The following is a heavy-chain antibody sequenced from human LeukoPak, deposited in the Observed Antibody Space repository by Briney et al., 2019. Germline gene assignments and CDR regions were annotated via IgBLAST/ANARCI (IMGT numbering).Heavy chain of an antibody. CDR3: ARGNVFFDY. CDR2: VSYSGGA. Sequence: PSETLSLTCTVSGGSISSYYWSWIRQPPGKRLECIGYVSYSGGANYSPSLKSRVTMSLDTSRSRFSLKLSSVTAADTAVYYCARGNVFFDYWGQGTLVTVSS. CDR1: GGSISSYY. J-gene: IGHJ4*02. V-gene: IGHV4-59*01. D-gene: IGHD1-1*01.